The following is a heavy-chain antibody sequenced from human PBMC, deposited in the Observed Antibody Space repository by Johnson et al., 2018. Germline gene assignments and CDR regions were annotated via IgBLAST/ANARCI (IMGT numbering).Heavy chain of an antibody. CDR1: GFTFSSYG. D-gene: IGHD1-26*01. J-gene: IGHJ1*01. CDR3: AKAGVMEWEYYGPFQY. V-gene: IGHV3-30*18. CDR2: ISYDGSNK. Sequence: QVQLVESGGGVVQPGRSLRLSCAASGFTFSSYGMHWVRQAPGTGLEWVAVISYDGSNKYYADSVKGRFTISRDNSKNTLYLQMNSLRAEETAVYYCAKAGVMEWEYYGPFQYWGPGTLVTVAS.